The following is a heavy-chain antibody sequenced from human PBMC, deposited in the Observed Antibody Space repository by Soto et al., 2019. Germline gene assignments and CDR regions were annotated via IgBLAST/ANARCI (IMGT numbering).Heavy chain of an antibody. CDR3: ARVLTRRFDY. CDR1: GFTFSSYE. V-gene: IGHV4-34*01. CDR2: INHSGST. D-gene: IGHD2-2*01. J-gene: IGHJ4*02. Sequence: VQLVESGGGLVQPGGSLRLSCAASGFTFSSYEMNWVRQPPGKGLEWIGEINHSGSTNYNPSLKSRVTISVDTSKNQFSLKLSSVTAADTAVYYCARVLTRRFDYWGQGTLVTVSS.